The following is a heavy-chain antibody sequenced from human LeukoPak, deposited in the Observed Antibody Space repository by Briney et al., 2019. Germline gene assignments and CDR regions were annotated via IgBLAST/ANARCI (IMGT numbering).Heavy chain of an antibody. D-gene: IGHD6-19*01. CDR3: ARRPFGSGLDWYFDL. J-gene: IGHJ2*01. Sequence: PSETLSLTCTVSDGSISSYYWSWIRQPPGKGLEWIGHIYDSGSTNYNPSLKSRVTISVDTSKNQFSLKLSSVTAADTAVYYCARRPFGSGLDWYFDLWGRGTLVTVSS. CDR1: DGSISSYY. CDR2: IYDSGST. V-gene: IGHV4-59*08.